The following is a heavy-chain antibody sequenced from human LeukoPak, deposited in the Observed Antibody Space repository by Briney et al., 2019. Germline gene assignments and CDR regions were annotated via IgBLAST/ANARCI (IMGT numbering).Heavy chain of an antibody. CDR1: GFIFSRYW. CDR2: INNDGSII. CDR3: ARGPSVLGAIDN. Sequence: GGSLRLPCAASGFIFSRYWMHWVRQAPGKELVWVSRINNDGSIINSADSVKGRFTISRDNAKDMLYLQMDSLRAEDTAIYYCARGPSVLGAIDNWGQGTLVAVSS. J-gene: IGHJ4*02. D-gene: IGHD3-10*01. V-gene: IGHV3-74*01.